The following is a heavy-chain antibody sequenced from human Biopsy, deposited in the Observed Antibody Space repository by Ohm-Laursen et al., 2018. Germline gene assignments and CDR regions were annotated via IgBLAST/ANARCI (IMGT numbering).Heavy chain of an antibody. CDR1: GGTFSNSA. Sequence: SSVKVSCKVSGGTFSNSAISWVRRAPGQGLEWMGGIITFFRTVNYAQNFQGRLTITADEFTDTAYMELRSLRSEDTAVYYCARHIGSSWEWAFDIWGRGTMVTVSS. CDR3: ARHIGSSWEWAFDI. V-gene: IGHV1-69*01. CDR2: IITFFRTV. J-gene: IGHJ3*02. D-gene: IGHD6-13*01.